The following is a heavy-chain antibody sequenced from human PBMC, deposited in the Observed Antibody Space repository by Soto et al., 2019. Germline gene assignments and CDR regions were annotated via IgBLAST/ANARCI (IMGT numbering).Heavy chain of an antibody. Sequence: ASVKVSCKVSGYTLTELSMHWVRQAPGKGLEWMGGFDPEDGETIYAQKFQGGVTMTEDTSTDTAYMELSSLRSEDTAVYYCATLAYDYIWGSYPRGAFDIWGQGTMVTVSS. J-gene: IGHJ3*02. V-gene: IGHV1-24*01. CDR1: GYTLTELS. CDR3: ATLAYDYIWGSYPRGAFDI. D-gene: IGHD3-16*02. CDR2: FDPEDGET.